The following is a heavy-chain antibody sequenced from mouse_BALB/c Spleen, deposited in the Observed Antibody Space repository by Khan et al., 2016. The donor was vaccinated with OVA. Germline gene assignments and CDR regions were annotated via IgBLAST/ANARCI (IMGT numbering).Heavy chain of an antibody. CDR1: GYSITNYYA. Sequence: EVQLLESGPGLVKPSQSLSLICTVTGYSITNYYAWNLIRPPPGNILELMGFITYSGNTKYNPSLKSRISITRDTSKNQFFLQLNSVTTEDTATYYCARVYGGYFDYWGQGTTLTVSS. D-gene: IGHD1-1*01. V-gene: IGHV3-2*02. CDR3: ARVYGGYFDY. CDR2: ITYSGNT. J-gene: IGHJ2*01.